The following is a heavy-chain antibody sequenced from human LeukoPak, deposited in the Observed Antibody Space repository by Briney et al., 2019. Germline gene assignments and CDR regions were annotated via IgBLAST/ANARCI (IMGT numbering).Heavy chain of an antibody. Sequence: SETLSLTCAVSGGSISSYYWSWIRQPPGKGLEWIGYIYYSGSTNYNPSLKSRVTISVDTSKNQFSLKLSSVTAADTAVYYCVRETDPVYCSSTSCYSSVSWFDPWGQGTLVTVSS. CDR3: VRETDPVYCSSTSCYSSVSWFDP. J-gene: IGHJ5*02. D-gene: IGHD2-2*01. V-gene: IGHV4-59*12. CDR1: GGSISSYY. CDR2: IYYSGST.